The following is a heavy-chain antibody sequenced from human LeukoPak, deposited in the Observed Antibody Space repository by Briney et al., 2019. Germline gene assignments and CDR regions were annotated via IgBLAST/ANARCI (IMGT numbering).Heavy chain of an antibody. V-gene: IGHV3-21*04. D-gene: IGHD2-8*01. CDR3: AKLSVEFQRLMDY. J-gene: IGHJ4*02. CDR2: ISSSSSYI. Sequence: GGSLRLSCTASGFTFSSYAMNWVRQAPGKGLEWVSSISSSSSYIYYADSVKGRFTISRDNAKNSLYLQMNSLRAEDTAVYYCAKLSVEFQRLMDYWGQGTLVTVSS. CDR1: GFTFSSYA.